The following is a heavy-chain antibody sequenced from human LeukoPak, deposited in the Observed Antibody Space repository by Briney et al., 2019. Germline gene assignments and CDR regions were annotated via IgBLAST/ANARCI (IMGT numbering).Heavy chain of an antibody. J-gene: IGHJ4*02. CDR1: GFTFSSYG. V-gene: IGHV3-30*02. CDR2: MRSDGSDK. CDR3: LVGGPKHHLLQPFDY. D-gene: IGHD2-2*01. Sequence: GGSLRLSCAASGFTFSSYGMHWVRKAPGKGLEWVAFMRSDGSDKYYVDSVKGRFTISRDNSKNTLFLQMNSLRAEDTAVYYCLVGGPKHHLLQPFDYWGQGTLVTVSS.